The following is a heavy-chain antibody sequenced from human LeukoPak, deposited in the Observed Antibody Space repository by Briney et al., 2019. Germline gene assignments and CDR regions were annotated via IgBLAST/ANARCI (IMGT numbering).Heavy chain of an antibody. CDR1: GYTFTSYA. CDR3: ARGYIAAAYYHGMDV. D-gene: IGHD6-13*01. V-gene: IGHV1-3*01. J-gene: IGHJ6*04. CDR2: INAGNGNT. Sequence: ASVKVSCKASGYTFTSYAMHWVRQAPGQRLEWMGWINAGNGNTKYSQKFQGRVTITRDTSASTAYMELSSLRSEDTAVYYCARGYIAAAYYHGMDVWGKGTTVTVSS.